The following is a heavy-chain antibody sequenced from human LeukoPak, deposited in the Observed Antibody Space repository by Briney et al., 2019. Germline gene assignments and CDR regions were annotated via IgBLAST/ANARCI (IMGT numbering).Heavy chain of an antibody. D-gene: IGHD3-16*01. CDR2: IIPIFGTA. CDR3: ARLMRIYYYYYGMDV. V-gene: IGHV1-69*13. CDR1: GGTFSSYA. J-gene: IGHJ6*04. Sequence: SVKVSCKASGGTFSSYAISWVRQAPGQGLEWMGGIIPIFGTANYAQKFQGRVTITADESTSTAYMELSSLRSEDTAVYYCARLMRIYYYYYGMDVWGKGATVTVSS.